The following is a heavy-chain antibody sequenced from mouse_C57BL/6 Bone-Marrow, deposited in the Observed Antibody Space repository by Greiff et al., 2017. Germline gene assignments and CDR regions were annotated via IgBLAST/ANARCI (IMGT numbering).Heavy chain of an antibody. D-gene: IGHD2-2*01. CDR2: IDPSDSYT. J-gene: IGHJ3*01. CDR1: GYTFTSYW. Sequence: QVQLQQPGAELVKPGASVKLSCKASGYTFTSYWMQWVKQRPGQGLEWIGEIDPSDSYTNYNQKFQGKATLTVDTSSSTAYMQLSSLTSEDSAVYYCARGGYGFAYWGQGTLVTVSA. V-gene: IGHV1-50*01. CDR3: ARGGYGFAY.